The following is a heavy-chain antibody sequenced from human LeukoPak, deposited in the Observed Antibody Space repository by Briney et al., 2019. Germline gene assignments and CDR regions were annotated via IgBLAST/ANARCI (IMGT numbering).Heavy chain of an antibody. V-gene: IGHV4-4*02. D-gene: IGHD3-10*01. Sequence: SETLSLTCAVSGGXISSNNWWSWVRQPPGKGLEWIGEIYHSGSTNYNPSLKSRVTISVDKSKNQFSLELTSVTAADTAVYYCARYGSGSYIDYWGQGTLVTVSS. CDR3: ARYGSGSYIDY. J-gene: IGHJ4*02. CDR2: IYHSGST. CDR1: GGXISSNNW.